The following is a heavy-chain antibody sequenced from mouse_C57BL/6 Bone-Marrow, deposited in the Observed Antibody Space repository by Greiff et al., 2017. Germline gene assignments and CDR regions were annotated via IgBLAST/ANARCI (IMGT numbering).Heavy chain of an antibody. CDR3: ARDLRPYYFDY. D-gene: IGHD3-2*02. CDR1: GFTFSSYA. Sequence: EVMLVESGGGLVKPGGSLKLSCAASGFTFSSYAMSWVRQTPEKRLAWVATISDGGSYTYYPDNVKGRFTISRDNAKNNMYLQMSHLKSEDTAMYYCARDLRPYYFDYWGQGTTLTVSS. CDR2: ISDGGSYT. J-gene: IGHJ2*01. V-gene: IGHV5-4*01.